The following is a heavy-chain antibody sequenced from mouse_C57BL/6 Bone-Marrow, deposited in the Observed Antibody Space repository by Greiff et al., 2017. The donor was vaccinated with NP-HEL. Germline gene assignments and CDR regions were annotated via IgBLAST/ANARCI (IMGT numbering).Heavy chain of an antibody. D-gene: IGHD2-3*01. CDR3: ARPRWLLDY. Sequence: DKFIISRDNAKNTLYLQMSKVRSEDTALYYCARPRWLLDYWGQGTTLTVSS. V-gene: IGHV4-1*01. J-gene: IGHJ2*01.